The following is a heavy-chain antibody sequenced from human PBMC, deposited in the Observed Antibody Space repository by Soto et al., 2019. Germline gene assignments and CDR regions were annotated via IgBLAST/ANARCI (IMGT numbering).Heavy chain of an antibody. CDR3: ARIHFCSASGEYRMAL. J-gene: IGHJ6*02. D-gene: IGHD3-3*02. Sequence: SVKVSCKSSGGTFSSYAISWVRQAPGQGLEWMGGLIPIFGTANYAQKFQGRVTITADESTSTAYMELSSLRSEDTAVYYCARIHFCSASGEYRMALWRQATTVTVSS. CDR2: LIPIFGTA. CDR1: GGTFSSYA. V-gene: IGHV1-69*13.